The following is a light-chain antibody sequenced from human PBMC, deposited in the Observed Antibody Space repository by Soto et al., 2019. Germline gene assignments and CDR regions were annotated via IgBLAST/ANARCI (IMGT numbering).Light chain of an antibody. Sequence: IGLTPSPGTLSLSLGERATLSCRASQSFNSIYLAWYQQKPGQAPRLLIYGASSRATGIPDRFSGSGSGTDFTLTISRLEPEDFAVYYCHQYDSWTFGQGTNLDIK. CDR1: QSFNSIY. J-gene: IGKJ1*01. CDR3: HQYDSWT. V-gene: IGKV3-20*01. CDR2: GAS.